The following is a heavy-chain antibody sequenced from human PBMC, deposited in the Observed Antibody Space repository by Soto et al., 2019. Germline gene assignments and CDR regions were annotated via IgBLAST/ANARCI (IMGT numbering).Heavy chain of an antibody. V-gene: IGHV1-69*12. CDR3: ARQITILNPFDY. J-gene: IGHJ4*02. Sequence: QVQLVQSGAEVKKPGSSVKVSCKASGGTFSTYVISWVRQAPGQGLEWMGGIIPIFGTANYAQKFQGRVTISADESTSTADMELSSLRSEDTAVSYCARQITILNPFDYWGQGTLVTVSS. CDR2: IIPIFGTA. CDR1: GGTFSTYV. D-gene: IGHD3-3*01.